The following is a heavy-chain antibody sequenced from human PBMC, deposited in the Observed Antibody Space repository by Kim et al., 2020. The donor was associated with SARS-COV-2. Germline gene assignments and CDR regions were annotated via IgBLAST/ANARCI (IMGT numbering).Heavy chain of an antibody. CDR2: IYYSGST. J-gene: IGHJ4*02. D-gene: IGHD6-13*01. Sequence: SETLSLTCTVSGGSISSSSYYWGWIRQPPGKGLEWIGSIYYSGSTYYNPSLKSRVTISVDTSKNQFSLKLSSVTAADTAVYYCARDLGSSSFDYWGQGTLVTVSS. CDR1: GGSISSSSYY. V-gene: IGHV4-39*07. CDR3: ARDLGSSSFDY.